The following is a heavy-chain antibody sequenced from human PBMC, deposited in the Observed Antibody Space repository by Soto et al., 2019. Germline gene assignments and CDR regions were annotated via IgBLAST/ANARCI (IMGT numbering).Heavy chain of an antibody. CDR3: AKDWGYCSGGSCYFFPYYYYYGMDV. D-gene: IGHD2-15*01. J-gene: IGHJ6*02. Sequence: QVQLVASGGGVVQPGRSLRLSCAASGFTFSSYGMHWVRQAPGKGLEWVAVISYDGSNKYYADSVKGRFTISRDNSKNTLYLQMNSLRAEDTAVYYCAKDWGYCSGGSCYFFPYYYYYGMDVWGQGTTVTVSS. CDR1: GFTFSSYG. CDR2: ISYDGSNK. V-gene: IGHV3-30*18.